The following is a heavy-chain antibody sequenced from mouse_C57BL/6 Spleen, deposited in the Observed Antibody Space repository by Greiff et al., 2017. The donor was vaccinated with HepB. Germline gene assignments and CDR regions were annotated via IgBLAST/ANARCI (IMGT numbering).Heavy chain of an antibody. CDR1: GYAFSSSW. CDR3: AITTVVVPNGYFDV. V-gene: IGHV1-82*01. J-gene: IGHJ1*03. Sequence: QVQLQQSGPELVKPGASVKISCKASGYAFSSSWMNWVKQRPGKGLEWIGRIYPGDGDTNYNGKFKGKATLTADKSSSTAYMQLSSLTSEDSAVYFCAITTVVVPNGYFDVWGTGTTVTVSS. D-gene: IGHD1-1*01. CDR2: IYPGDGDT.